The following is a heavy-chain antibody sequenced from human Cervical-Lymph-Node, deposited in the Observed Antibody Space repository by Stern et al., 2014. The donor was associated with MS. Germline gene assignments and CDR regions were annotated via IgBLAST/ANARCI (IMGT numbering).Heavy chain of an antibody. CDR3: ARDSPIFPKPLKGEIDY. CDR1: GSTFSNDA. V-gene: IGHV1-69*06. D-gene: IGHD3-16*01. Sequence: QVQLVQSGAEVKKPGSSVKVSCKASGSTFSNDAINWVRQAPGQGLEWMGGILPLFGTASYAQKFQDRVSITADKSTKTAFLEVSRLTSEDTAVYYCARDSPIFPKPLKGEIDYWGQGTLVTVSS. CDR2: ILPLFGTA. J-gene: IGHJ4*02.